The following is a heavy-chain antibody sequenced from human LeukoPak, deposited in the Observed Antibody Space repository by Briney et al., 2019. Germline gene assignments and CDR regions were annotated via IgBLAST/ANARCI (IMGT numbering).Heavy chain of an antibody. CDR2: IYYSGST. CDR3: ARGWGDYYGSGSYYRAAFDP. CDR1: GGSISSDNYY. J-gene: IGHJ5*02. V-gene: IGHV4-30-4*01. D-gene: IGHD3-10*01. Sequence: SETLSLTCTVSGGSISSDNYYWSWIRQPPGKGLEWIGYIYYSGSTYYNPSLKSRVTISVDTSKNQFSLKLSSVTAVDTAVYYCARGWGDYYGSGSYYRAAFDPWGQGTLVTVSS.